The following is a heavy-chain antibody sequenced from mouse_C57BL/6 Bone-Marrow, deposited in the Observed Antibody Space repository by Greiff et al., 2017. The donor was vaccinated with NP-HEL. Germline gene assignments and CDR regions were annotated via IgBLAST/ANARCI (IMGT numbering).Heavy chain of an antibody. J-gene: IGHJ3*01. CDR1: GYTFTSYW. V-gene: IGHV1-64*01. CDR2: IHPNSGST. D-gene: IGHD1-1*01. Sequence: QVHVKQPGAELVKPGASVKLSCKASGYTFTSYWMHWVKQRPGQGLEWIGMIHPNSGSTNYNEKFKSKATLTVDKSSSTAYMQLSSLTSEDSAVYYNASYYYGSVAWFANWGQGTRVTVSA. CDR3: ASYYYGSVAWFAN.